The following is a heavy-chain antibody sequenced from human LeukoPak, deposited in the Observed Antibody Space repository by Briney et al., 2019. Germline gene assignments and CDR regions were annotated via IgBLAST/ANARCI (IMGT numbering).Heavy chain of an antibody. Sequence: ASVKVSCKASGYTFTSYYMHWVRQAPGQGLEWMGWINPNSGGTNYAQKFQGRVTMTRDTSISTAYMELSRLRSDNTAVYYCARPPKLFPRTFDYWGQGTLVTVSS. CDR1: GYTFTSYY. CDR3: ARPPKLFPRTFDY. D-gene: IGHD2-21*01. V-gene: IGHV1-2*02. CDR2: INPNSGGT. J-gene: IGHJ4*02.